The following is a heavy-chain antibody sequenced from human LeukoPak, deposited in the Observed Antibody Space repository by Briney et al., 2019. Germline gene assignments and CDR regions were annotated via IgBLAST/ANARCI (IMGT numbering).Heavy chain of an antibody. Sequence: QSGGSLRLSCTVSGFTLSSYEMSWIRQAPGKGLEWVSSIDYSGGSTYHADSVKGRFTISRGNSKNTLYLQMNSLRGEDTAVYYCARDRAVAGIFDYWGQGTLVTVSS. CDR1: GFTLSSYE. D-gene: IGHD6-19*01. J-gene: IGHJ4*02. V-gene: IGHV3-23*01. CDR3: ARDRAVAGIFDY. CDR2: IDYSGGST.